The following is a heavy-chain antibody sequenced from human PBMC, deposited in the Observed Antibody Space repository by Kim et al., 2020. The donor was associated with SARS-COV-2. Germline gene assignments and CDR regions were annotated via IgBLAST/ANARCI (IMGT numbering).Heavy chain of an antibody. J-gene: IGHJ3*02. D-gene: IGHD2-2*01. V-gene: IGHV3-30*04. CDR3: ARDMWCSSTSCYGRSDAFDI. CDR2: ISYDGSNK. Sequence: GGSLRLSCAASGFTFSSYAMHWVRQAPGKGLEWVAVISYDGSNKYYADSVKGRFTISRDNSKNTLYLQMNSPRAEDTAVYYCARDMWCSSTSCYGRSDAFDIWGQGTMVTVSS. CDR1: GFTFSSYA.